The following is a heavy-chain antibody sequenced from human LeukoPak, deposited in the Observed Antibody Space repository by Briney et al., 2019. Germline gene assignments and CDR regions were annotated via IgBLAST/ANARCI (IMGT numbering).Heavy chain of an antibody. Sequence: PSETLSLTCAVYGGSFSGYYWSWIRQPPGKGLEWIGEINHSGSTNYNPSLKSRVTISVDTSKNQFSLKLSSVTAADTAVYYCARHGDATLDLEAWFDPWGQGTLVTVSS. J-gene: IGHJ5*02. CDR3: ARHGDATLDLEAWFDP. D-gene: IGHD4-17*01. CDR1: GGSFSGYY. CDR2: INHSGST. V-gene: IGHV4-34*01.